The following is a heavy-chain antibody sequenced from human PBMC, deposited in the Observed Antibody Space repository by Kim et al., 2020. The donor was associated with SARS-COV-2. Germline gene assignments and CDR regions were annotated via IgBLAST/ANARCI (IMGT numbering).Heavy chain of an antibody. D-gene: IGHD4-17*01. CDR3: ARGDYFDYGDDPWYFDL. CDR2: INHSGST. CDR1: GGSFSGYY. V-gene: IGHV4-34*01. Sequence: SETLSLTCAVYGGSFSGYYWSWIRQPPGKGLEWIGEINHSGSTNYNPSLKSRVTISVDTSKNQFSLKLSSVTAADTAVYYCARGDYFDYGDDPWYFDLWGRGTLVTVSS. J-gene: IGHJ2*01.